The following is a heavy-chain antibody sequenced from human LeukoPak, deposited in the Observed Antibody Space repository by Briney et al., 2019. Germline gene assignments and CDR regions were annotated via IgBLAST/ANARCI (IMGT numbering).Heavy chain of an antibody. Sequence: PSGTLSLTCAVYGGSFSGYYWNWIRQPPGKGLEWIGEINHSGSTNYNPSLKSRVTISVDTSKNQFSLKLSSVTAADTAVYYCARSAMGYGSGSYRVSTDFDYWGQGTLVTVSS. D-gene: IGHD3-10*01. V-gene: IGHV4-34*01. J-gene: IGHJ4*02. CDR2: INHSGST. CDR1: GGSFSGYY. CDR3: ARSAMGYGSGSYRVSTDFDY.